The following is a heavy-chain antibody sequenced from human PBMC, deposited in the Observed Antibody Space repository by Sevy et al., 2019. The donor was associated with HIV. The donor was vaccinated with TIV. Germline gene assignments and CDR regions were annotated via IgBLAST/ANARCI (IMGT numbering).Heavy chain of an antibody. V-gene: IGHV3-53*01. D-gene: IGHD3-16*01. CDR2: IYSGGST. J-gene: IGHJ4*02. Sequence: GGSLRLSCAVSGFTVSSNYMSWVRQAPGKGLEWVSVIYSGGSTYYADSVKGRFTISRDNSKNTLYLQMNSLRAEDTAVYYCASLSQYGGIDYWGQGTLVTVSS. CDR1: GFTVSSNY. CDR3: ASLSQYGGIDY.